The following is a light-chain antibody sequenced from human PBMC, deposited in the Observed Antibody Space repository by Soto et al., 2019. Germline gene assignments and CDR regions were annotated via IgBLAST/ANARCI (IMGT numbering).Light chain of an antibody. CDR2: GAS. CDR3: HQYGSSPRLT. V-gene: IGKV3-20*01. CDR1: QRVRGN. J-gene: IGKJ4*01. Sequence: EIGMAQSSATLSVSPGERATLSCRASQRVRGNLAWYQQKPGQAPRLLVYGASSRATGIPDRFSGSGSGTDFTLTISRLEPEDFAVYYCHQYGSSPRLTFGGGTKVDIK.